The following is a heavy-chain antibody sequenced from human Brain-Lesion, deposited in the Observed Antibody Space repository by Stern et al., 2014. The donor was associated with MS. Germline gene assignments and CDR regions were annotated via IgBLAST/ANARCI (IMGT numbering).Heavy chain of an antibody. CDR3: ARRGDSSSSGFDY. CDR2: IWPGDSDT. D-gene: IGHD6-6*01. CDR1: GYRFTSNW. Sequence: EVPLVQSGAAVKKPGESLKISCKGSGYRFTSNWIGWVRQMPGKGMEWMGIIWPGDSDTRYSPSFQGQVTGSADKSSGTAYLQWSSLQASDTAMYYCARRGDSSSSGFDYWGQGTLVIVSS. J-gene: IGHJ4*02. V-gene: IGHV5-51*01.